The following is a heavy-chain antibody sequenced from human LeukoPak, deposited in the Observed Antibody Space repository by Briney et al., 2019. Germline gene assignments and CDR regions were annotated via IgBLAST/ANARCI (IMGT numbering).Heavy chain of an antibody. J-gene: IGHJ3*02. Sequence: PGGSLRLSCAASGFTFSSYGMHWVRQAPGKGLEWVAVISYDGSNKYYADSVKGRFTISRDNSKNTLYLQMNSLRAEDTAVYYCARSGTIFGVVIMGTDAFDIWGQGTMVTVSS. CDR3: ARSGTIFGVVIMGTDAFDI. CDR2: ISYDGSNK. V-gene: IGHV3-30*03. CDR1: GFTFSSYG. D-gene: IGHD3-3*01.